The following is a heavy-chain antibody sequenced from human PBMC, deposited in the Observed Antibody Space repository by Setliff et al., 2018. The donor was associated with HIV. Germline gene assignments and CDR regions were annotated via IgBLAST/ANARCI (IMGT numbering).Heavy chain of an antibody. CDR3: AREDTTGYYSLSAFDI. D-gene: IGHD3-22*01. CDR1: GGSFTNYF. Sequence: PSETLSLTCAVYGGSFTNYFWSWIRQSPGKGLEWIGEINHSGRTKYNPSLKSRVTMSVDTSKNQFSLKLKSVTAADTAVYFCAREDTTGYYSLSAFDIWGQGTLVTVPS. V-gene: IGHV4-34*01. J-gene: IGHJ3*02. CDR2: INHSGRT.